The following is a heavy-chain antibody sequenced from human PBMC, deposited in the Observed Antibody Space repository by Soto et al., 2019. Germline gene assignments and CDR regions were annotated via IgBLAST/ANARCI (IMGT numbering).Heavy chain of an antibody. Sequence: PSETLSLTCAVSGYSISSYYWSWIRQPPGKRLEWIGYIYYSGDTSYNPSLKSRVTVSVDTSTNQVSLHLASVTSADTAVYYCARQPPATAAFDIWGPGSMVTVSS. CDR1: GYSISSYY. J-gene: IGHJ3*02. V-gene: IGHV4-59*08. D-gene: IGHD5-12*01. CDR2: IYYSGDT. CDR3: ARQPPATAAFDI.